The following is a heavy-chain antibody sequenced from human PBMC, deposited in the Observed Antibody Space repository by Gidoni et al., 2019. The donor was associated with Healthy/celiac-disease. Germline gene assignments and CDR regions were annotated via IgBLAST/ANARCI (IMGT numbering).Heavy chain of an antibody. CDR1: CYSISSGYY. Sequence: QVQLQESGPGLVKPSETLSLTCTVSCYSISSGYYWGWIWQPPGKGLEWIGSIYHSGSTYYNPSLKSRVTISVDTSKNQFSLKLSSVTAADTAVYYCAREGVAVAATDYWGQGTLVTVYS. CDR3: AREGVAVAATDY. J-gene: IGHJ4*02. CDR2: IYHSGST. D-gene: IGHD6-19*01. V-gene: IGHV4-38-2*02.